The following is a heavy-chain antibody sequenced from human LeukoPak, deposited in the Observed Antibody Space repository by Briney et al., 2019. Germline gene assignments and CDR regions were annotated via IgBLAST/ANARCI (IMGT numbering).Heavy chain of an antibody. J-gene: IGHJ4*02. Sequence: PGRSLRLSCAASGFPFSNYWMSWVRQAPGRGLEWVANIKQDGGEMYYVDSVKGRFTISKDNAKNSLYLQMNSLRAADTAVYYCVREDRSCYYHWGQGTVVIVSS. CDR1: GFPFSNYW. V-gene: IGHV3-7*03. CDR2: IKQDGGEM. CDR3: VREDRSCYYH. D-gene: IGHD1-26*01.